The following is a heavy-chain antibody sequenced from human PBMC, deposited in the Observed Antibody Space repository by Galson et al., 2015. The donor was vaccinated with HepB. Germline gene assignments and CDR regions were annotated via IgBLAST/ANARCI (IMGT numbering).Heavy chain of an antibody. CDR2: IKSKTDGGTT. Sequence: SLRLSCAASGFTFSNAWMNWVRQAPGKGLEWVGRIKSKTDGGTTDYAAPVKGRFTISRDDSKNTLYLQMNSLKTEDTAVYYCTTAVPVAGYWVWDYWGQGTLVTVSS. J-gene: IGHJ4*02. V-gene: IGHV3-15*07. D-gene: IGHD6-19*01. CDR1: GFTFSNAW. CDR3: TTAVPVAGYWVWDY.